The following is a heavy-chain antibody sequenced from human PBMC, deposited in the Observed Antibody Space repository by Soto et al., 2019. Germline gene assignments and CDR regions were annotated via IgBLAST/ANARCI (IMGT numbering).Heavy chain of an antibody. V-gene: IGHV4-61*01. Sequence: QVQLQESGPGLVKPSETLSLTCTVPGGSVNIGTYYWIWIRQPPGKGLEWIGFIHYSGSTNYNPSLKSRVTMSVDTSKNQFYLKLTSVNAADTAVYYCTRGGDAYKNGHWGQGTLVTVSS. D-gene: IGHD2-21*01. CDR1: GGSVNIGTYY. CDR3: TRGGDAYKNGH. J-gene: IGHJ4*02. CDR2: IHYSGST.